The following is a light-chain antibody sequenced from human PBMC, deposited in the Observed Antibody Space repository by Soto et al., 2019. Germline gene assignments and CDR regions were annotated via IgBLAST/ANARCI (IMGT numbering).Light chain of an antibody. Sequence: EILFTQSPATLSVSPGGRATLSCRASQSISDTLAWYQQTPGQPPRILIYGASRRATGFPARFRGSGSGTDFTLPLSRLQSEDFEVYYCQQYDNWPWTFGQGTKVDIK. CDR2: GAS. CDR1: QSISDT. CDR3: QQYDNWPWT. J-gene: IGKJ1*01. V-gene: IGKV3-15*01.